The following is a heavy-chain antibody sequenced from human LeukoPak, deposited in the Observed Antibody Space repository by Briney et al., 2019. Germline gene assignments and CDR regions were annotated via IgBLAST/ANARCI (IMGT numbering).Heavy chain of an antibody. Sequence: SETLSLTCTVSGGSISSYYWSWIRQPPGKGLEWIGRIYTSGSTNYNPSLKSRVTISVDTSKNQFSLKLSSVTAADTAVYYCARYYGSGTNFDYWGQGTLVTVSS. CDR2: IYTSGST. V-gene: IGHV4-4*08. CDR1: GGSISSYY. CDR3: ARYYGSGTNFDY. J-gene: IGHJ4*02. D-gene: IGHD3-10*01.